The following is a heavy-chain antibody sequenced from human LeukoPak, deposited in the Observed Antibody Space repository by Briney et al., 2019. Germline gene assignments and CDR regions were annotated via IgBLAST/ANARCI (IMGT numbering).Heavy chain of an antibody. Sequence: GESLKISCKGSGYSFTSYWIGWVRQMPGKGLEWMGIIYPGDSDTRYSPSFQGQVTISADKSISTAYLQWSSLKASDTAMYYCARGGMYCSSTSCYNWFDPWGQGTLVTVSS. J-gene: IGHJ5*02. V-gene: IGHV5-51*01. CDR2: IYPGDSDT. CDR1: GYSFTSYW. D-gene: IGHD2-2*01. CDR3: ARGGMYCSSTSCYNWFDP.